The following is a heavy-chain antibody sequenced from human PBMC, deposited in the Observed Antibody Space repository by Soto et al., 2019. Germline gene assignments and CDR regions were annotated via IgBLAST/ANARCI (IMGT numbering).Heavy chain of an antibody. CDR1: GGTFSSYT. CDR2: IIPILGIA. CDR3: ARGSDPYYYYYGMDV. D-gene: IGHD2-21*02. J-gene: IGHJ6*02. Sequence: QVQLVQSGAEVKKPGSSVKVSCKASGGTFSSYTISWVRQAPGQGLEWMGRIIPILGIANYAQKFQGRVAITADKHTSTAYMELSSLRSEDTAVYYCARGSDPYYYYYGMDVWGQGTTVTVSS. V-gene: IGHV1-69*02.